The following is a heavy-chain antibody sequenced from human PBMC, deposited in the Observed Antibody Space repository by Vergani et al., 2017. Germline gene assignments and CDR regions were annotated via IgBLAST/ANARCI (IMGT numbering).Heavy chain of an antibody. D-gene: IGHD1-7*01. V-gene: IGHV3-33*01. CDR2: IWYDGSNK. CDR1: GFTFSSYG. Sequence: QVQLVESGGGVVQPGRSLRLSCAASGFTFSSYGMHWVRQAPGKGLEWVAVIWYDGSNKYYADSVKGRFTISRDNSKNTLYLQMNSLRAEDTAVYYCAGDAQTALELRDYYYYYMDVWGKGTTVTVSS. CDR3: AGDAQTALELRDYYYYYMDV. J-gene: IGHJ6*03.